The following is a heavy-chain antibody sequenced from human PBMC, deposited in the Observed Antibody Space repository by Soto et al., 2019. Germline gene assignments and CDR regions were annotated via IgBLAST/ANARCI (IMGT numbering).Heavy chain of an antibody. J-gene: IGHJ4*01. V-gene: IGHV3-30*18. Sequence: QVQLVESGGGVVQPGGSLTLSCQASGFRFSSNAMDWVRQAPGNRLEWVAFISSDGSYKFFAASVKGRFTISSHNSKNTLFLEMNRLGAEDPGLYFCAKQPPVLVFNLFDSLGHATL. CDR1: GFRFSSNA. D-gene: IGHD6-6*01. CDR2: ISSDGSYK. CDR3: AKQPPVLVFNLFDS.